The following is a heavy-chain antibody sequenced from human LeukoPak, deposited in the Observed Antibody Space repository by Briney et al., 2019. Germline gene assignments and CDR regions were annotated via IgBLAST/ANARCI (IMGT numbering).Heavy chain of an antibody. CDR1: GYSFTSYW. Sequence: GESLKISCKGSGYSFTSYWIGWVRLMPGKGLEWMGIIYPGDSDTRYSPSFQGQVTISADKSISTAYLQWSSLKASDTAMYYCARGIVEMAPDDAFDIWGQGTMVTVSS. V-gene: IGHV5-51*01. D-gene: IGHD5-24*01. J-gene: IGHJ3*02. CDR3: ARGIVEMAPDDAFDI. CDR2: IYPGDSDT.